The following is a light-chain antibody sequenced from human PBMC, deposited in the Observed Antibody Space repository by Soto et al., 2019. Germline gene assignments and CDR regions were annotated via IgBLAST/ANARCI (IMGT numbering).Light chain of an antibody. CDR1: SSNIGAGYD. Sequence: QSVLTQPPSVSGAPGQRVTISCTGSSSNIGAGYDVHWYQQLPGTAPKLLIYGNSNRPSGVPDRFSGSKSGTSASLAITGLQAEDEADYYCQSYDSSMRVYVFGWGTKVPVL. J-gene: IGLJ1*01. V-gene: IGLV1-40*01. CDR2: GNS. CDR3: QSYDSSMRVYV.